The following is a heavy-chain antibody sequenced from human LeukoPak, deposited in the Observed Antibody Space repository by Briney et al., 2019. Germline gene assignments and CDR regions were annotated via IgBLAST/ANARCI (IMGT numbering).Heavy chain of an antibody. Sequence: ASVTVSCTTSGYTFSNYGVSWVRQAPGQGLEWMGWISAYNNNTNYAQKFQGRLTMTTDTSTSTAYMELRSLRSDDTAVYYCARGARISSSWYSSVWGQGTLITVS. V-gene: IGHV1-18*01. CDR1: GYTFSNYG. J-gene: IGHJ4*02. CDR2: ISAYNNNT. D-gene: IGHD2-2*01. CDR3: ARGARISSSWYSSV.